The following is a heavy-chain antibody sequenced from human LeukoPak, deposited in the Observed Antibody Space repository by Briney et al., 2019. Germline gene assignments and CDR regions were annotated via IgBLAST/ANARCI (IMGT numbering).Heavy chain of an antibody. CDR1: GFAFSSYA. V-gene: IGHV3-23*01. CDR3: AKDSGYSYGVDAFDI. J-gene: IGHJ3*02. D-gene: IGHD5-18*01. CDR2: ISGSGGST. Sequence: PGGSLRLSCAASGFAFSSYAMSWVRQAPGKGLEWVSAISGSGGSTYYADSVKGRFTISRDNSKNTLYLQMNSLRAEDTAVYYCAKDSGYSYGVDAFDIWGQGTMVTVSS.